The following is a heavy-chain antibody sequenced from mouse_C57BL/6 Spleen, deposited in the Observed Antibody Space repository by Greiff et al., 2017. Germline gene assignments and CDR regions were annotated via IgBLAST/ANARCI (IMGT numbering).Heavy chain of an antibody. Sequence: DVMLVESGGGLVQPGGSLKLSCAASGFTFSDYYMYWVRQTPEKRLEWVAYISNGGGSTYYPDTVKGRFTISRDNAKNTLYLQMSRLKSEDTAMYCCAREGGYYGYDGPYWYFDVWGTGTTVTVSS. D-gene: IGHD2-2*01. CDR3: AREGGYYGYDGPYWYFDV. CDR1: GFTFSDYY. V-gene: IGHV5-12*01. J-gene: IGHJ1*03. CDR2: ISNGGGST.